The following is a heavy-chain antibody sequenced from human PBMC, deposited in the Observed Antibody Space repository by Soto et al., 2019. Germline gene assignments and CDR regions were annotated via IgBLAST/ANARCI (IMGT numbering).Heavy chain of an antibody. J-gene: IGHJ4*02. CDR1: GDSVSGGDSY. CDR3: VRGGNPYHYATSGPGTFDK. V-gene: IGHV4-30-4*01. Sequence: QVQLQESGPGLVKPSQTLSLTCTVSGDSVSGGDSYWSWIRQPPGKALEWIGYTSFSGYTSYTPSLKSRVTISVDMSKSQFSLRLTSATAADTAIYYCVRGGNPYHYATSGPGTFDKWGQGTLVSVSS. D-gene: IGHD3-22*01. CDR2: TSFSGYT.